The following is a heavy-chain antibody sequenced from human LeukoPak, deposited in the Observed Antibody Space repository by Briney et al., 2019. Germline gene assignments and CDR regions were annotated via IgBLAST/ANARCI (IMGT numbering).Heavy chain of an antibody. J-gene: IGHJ3*02. CDR1: GGSISDYY. D-gene: IGHD3-10*01. CDR2: IYYNGST. Sequence: PSETLSLTCTVSGGSISDYYWSWIRQPPGKGLEWIGYIYYNGSTNYNPSLKSRVTTSVDTSKNQFSLSLSSVTAADTAVYYCARWEVRLNAFEMWGQGTMVIASS. CDR3: ARWEVRLNAFEM. V-gene: IGHV4-59*08.